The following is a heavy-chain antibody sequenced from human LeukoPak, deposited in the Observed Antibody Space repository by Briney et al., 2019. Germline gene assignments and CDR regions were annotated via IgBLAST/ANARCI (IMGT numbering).Heavy chain of an antibody. CDR2: IDPSDSST. CDR3: AGVEDDYGAY. Sequence: GESLRVSSKGSGYSSTSYWTSWVGQMPGKGPEWIGRIDPSDSSTNHTPSFQGHVTVSADKSISTGNLQWSSLKASDSAMYYCAGVEDDYGAYWGQGTLVT. V-gene: IGHV5-10-1*01. D-gene: IGHD2-15*01. CDR1: GYSSTSYW. J-gene: IGHJ4*02.